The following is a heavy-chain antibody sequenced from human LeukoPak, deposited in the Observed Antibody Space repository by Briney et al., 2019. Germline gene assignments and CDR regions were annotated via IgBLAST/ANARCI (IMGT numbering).Heavy chain of an antibody. V-gene: IGHV4-59*01. D-gene: IGHD3-22*01. CDR1: GGSISSYY. Sequence: PSETLSLTHTVSGGSISSYYWSWVRQPPGKGLESHGFIYYSGSTNYNPSLKGRVTISVDTSKNQFSLKLSSVTAADTAVYYCARELDDSSGYYDYWGQGTLVTVSS. J-gene: IGHJ4*02. CDR3: ARELDDSSGYYDY. CDR2: IYYSGST.